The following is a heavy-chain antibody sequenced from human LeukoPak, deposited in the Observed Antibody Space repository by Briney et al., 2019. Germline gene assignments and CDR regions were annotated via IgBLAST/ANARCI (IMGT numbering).Heavy chain of an antibody. V-gene: IGHV3-30-3*01. CDR3: VRDFTLTRLQRPFDC. CDR2: ISYDGSNK. D-gene: IGHD1-1*01. CDR1: GFTFSSYA. J-gene: IGHJ4*02. Sequence: GRSLRLSCAASGFTFSSYAMHWVRQAPGKGLEWVAVISYDGSNKYYADSVKGRFTISRDNAKNSLSLQMNSLRAEDTAVYYCVRDFTLTRLQRPFDCWGQGTLVTVSS.